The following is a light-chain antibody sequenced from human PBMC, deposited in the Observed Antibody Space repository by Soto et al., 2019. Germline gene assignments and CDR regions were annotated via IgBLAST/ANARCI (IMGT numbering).Light chain of an antibody. CDR3: QHYYGCSRR. V-gene: IGKV1-5*01. CDR2: DAS. J-gene: IGKJ1*01. Sequence: DIQMTQSPSTLSASVGDRVTITCRASQGIVRWLAWYQQKPGKAPKLLIYDASSFESGVPSRFSGSGAGTEFTLSISSLQPDDFATYSCQHYYGCSRRFGQGNRVEI. CDR1: QGIVRW.